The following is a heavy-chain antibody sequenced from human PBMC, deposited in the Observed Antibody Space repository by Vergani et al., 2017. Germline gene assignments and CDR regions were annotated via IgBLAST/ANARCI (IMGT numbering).Heavy chain of an antibody. J-gene: IGHJ6*02. CDR1: GFTFSSYS. CDR3: ASVVVPAGFLYYYYGMDV. V-gene: IGHV3-21*01. Sequence: EVQLLESGGGLVQPGGSLRLSCAASGFTFSSYSMNWVRQAPGKGLEWVSSISSSSSYIYYADSVKGRFTISRDNAKNSLYLQMNSLRAEDTAVYYCASVVVPAGFLYYYYGMDVWGQGTTVTVSS. D-gene: IGHD2-2*01. CDR2: ISSSSSYI.